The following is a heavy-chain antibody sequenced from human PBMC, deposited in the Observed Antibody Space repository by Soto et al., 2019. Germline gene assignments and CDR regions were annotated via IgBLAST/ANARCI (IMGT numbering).Heavy chain of an antibody. D-gene: IGHD6-13*01. V-gene: IGHV5-10-1*01. J-gene: IGHJ4*02. CDR3: ARQLAAAGTGEGY. Sequence: GESLKISCKGAGSSFTSYWISWVRQMRGKGVEWMGRIAPSDSYTNNSPSFQGHVTISADKSISTAYLQWSSLKASDTAMYYCARQLAAAGTGEGYWGQGTLVTVSS. CDR1: GSSFTSYW. CDR2: IAPSDSYT.